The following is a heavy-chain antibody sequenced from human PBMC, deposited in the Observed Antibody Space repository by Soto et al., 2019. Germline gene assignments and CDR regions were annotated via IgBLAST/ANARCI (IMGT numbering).Heavy chain of an antibody. V-gene: IGHV1-69*01. J-gene: IGHJ4*02. CDR1: GGTFSSYS. D-gene: IGHD1-26*01. CDR3: ARDGGRHSGGVDY. Sequence: QVQLVQSGAEVKKPGSSVKVSCKASGGTFSSYSINWVRQAPGQGLEWMGEIIPIFGTANYARQFQGRVTITADESTSTAYMELSSLRSEDTAVYYCARDGGRHSGGVDYWGQGTLVTVSS. CDR2: IIPIFGTA.